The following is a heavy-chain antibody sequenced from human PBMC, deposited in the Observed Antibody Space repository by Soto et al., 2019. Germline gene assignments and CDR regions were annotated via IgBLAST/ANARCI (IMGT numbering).Heavy chain of an antibody. D-gene: IGHD3-22*01. CDR3: AKDETMTVVVLDY. J-gene: IGHJ4*02. Sequence: QVQLVESGGGVVQPGRSLRLSCVASGFTFSDYGMHWVRQAPGKGLEWVALISYDGSNKYYADSVKGRFIISRDNSKNTLYLQMNSLRVEDTAVYYCAKDETMTVVVLDYWGQGALVSVSS. V-gene: IGHV3-30*18. CDR1: GFTFSDYG. CDR2: ISYDGSNK.